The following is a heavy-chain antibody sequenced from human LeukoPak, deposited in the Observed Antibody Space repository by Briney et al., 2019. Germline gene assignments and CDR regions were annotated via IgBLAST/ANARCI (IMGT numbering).Heavy chain of an antibody. D-gene: IGHD4-17*01. CDR1: GGSISSYY. V-gene: IGHV4-59*01. J-gene: IGHJ4*02. CDR2: IYYSGST. Sequence: SETLSLTCTVSGGSISSYYWSWIRQPPGKGLEWIGYIYYSGSTNYNPSLKSRVTISVDTSKNQFSLKLSSVTAADTAVYYCARADYGGWYYFDYWGQGTLVTVSS. CDR3: ARADYGGWYYFDY.